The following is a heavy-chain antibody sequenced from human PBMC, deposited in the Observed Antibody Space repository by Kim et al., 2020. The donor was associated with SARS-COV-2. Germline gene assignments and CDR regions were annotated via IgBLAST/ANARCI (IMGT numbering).Heavy chain of an antibody. CDR3: ARDHCTNGVCHNDY. J-gene: IGHJ4*02. D-gene: IGHD2-8*01. Sequence: GGSLRLSCAASGFTFSSYAMHWVRQAPGKGLEWVAVISYDGSNKYYADSVKGRFTISRDNSKNTLYLQMNSLRAEDTAVYYCARDHCTNGVCHNDYWGQG. V-gene: IGHV3-30*04. CDR2: ISYDGSNK. CDR1: GFTFSSYA.